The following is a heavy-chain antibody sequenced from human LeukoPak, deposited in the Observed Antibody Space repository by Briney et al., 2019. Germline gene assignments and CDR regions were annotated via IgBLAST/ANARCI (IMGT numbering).Heavy chain of an antibody. CDR1: GLSFSTSW. CDR3: ARDWGRRYSSGWYGDFDY. V-gene: IGHV3-7*01. D-gene: IGHD6-19*01. CDR2: INPDESEK. Sequence: GGSLRLSCAVSGLSFSTSWMDWVRQAPGKGLEWVASINPDESEKYSAGSVKGRFTISRDNSKNTLYLQMNSLRPEDTAVYYCARDWGRRYSSGWYGDFDYWGQGTLVTVSS. J-gene: IGHJ4*02.